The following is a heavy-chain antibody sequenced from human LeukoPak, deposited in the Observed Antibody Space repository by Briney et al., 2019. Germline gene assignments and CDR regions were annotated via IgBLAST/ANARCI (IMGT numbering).Heavy chain of an antibody. D-gene: IGHD1-7*01. J-gene: IGHJ4*02. Sequence: SETLSLTCTVSGGTISPYYWSWIRQPPGKGLEWIGSISYSGSNHDNPSLKRRLTISVDTSKNQFSLKLSSVTAADTAVYYCARHWRNYEGEFYYWGQGTLGTVSS. CDR2: ISYSGSN. CDR1: GGTISPYY. CDR3: ARHWRNYEGEFYY. V-gene: IGHV4-59*08.